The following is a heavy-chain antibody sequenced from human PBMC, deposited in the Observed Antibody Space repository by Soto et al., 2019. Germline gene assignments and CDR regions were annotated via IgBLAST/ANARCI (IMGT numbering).Heavy chain of an antibody. Sequence: SETLSLTCSVSGAPITSNYWTWIRQPPGKGLEWIGYLDHQGYSNYSPSLRSRVSMSIDTSKNQLSLKVHSVTAADTAVYFCARLWGCSGGHCLYYFDYWGQGTLVTVSS. CDR1: GAPITSNY. CDR2: LDHQGYS. CDR3: ARLWGCSGGHCLYYFDY. V-gene: IGHV4-59*01. J-gene: IGHJ4*02. D-gene: IGHD2-15*01.